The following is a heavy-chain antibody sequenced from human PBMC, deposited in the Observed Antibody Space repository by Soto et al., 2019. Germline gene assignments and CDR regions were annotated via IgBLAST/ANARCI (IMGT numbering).Heavy chain of an antibody. D-gene: IGHD7-27*01. CDR1: GFTFSGSA. CDR2: IRSKANSYAT. V-gene: IGHV3-73*01. J-gene: IGHJ3*02. CDR3: THITGEDAFDI. Sequence: GGSLRLSCAASGFTFSGSAMHWVRQASGKGLEWVGRIRSKANSYATAYAASVKGRFTISRDDSKNTAYLQMNSLKTEDTDVYYCTHITGEDAFDIWGQGTMVTVSS.